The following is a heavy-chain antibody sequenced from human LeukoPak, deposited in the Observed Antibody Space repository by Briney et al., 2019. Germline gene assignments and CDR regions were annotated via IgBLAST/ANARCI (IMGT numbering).Heavy chain of an antibody. CDR3: AKDGRYCSGGSPCWVYYYGMDV. CDR2: ISGSGGST. D-gene: IGHD2-15*01. Sequence: PGGSLRLSCAASGFTFSSYAMSWVRQAPGKGLEWVSAISGSGGSTYYADSVKGRFTISRDNSKNTLYLQMNSLRAEDTAVYYCAKDGRYCSGGSPCWVYYYGMDVCGQGTTVTVSS. V-gene: IGHV3-23*01. CDR1: GFTFSSYA. J-gene: IGHJ6*02.